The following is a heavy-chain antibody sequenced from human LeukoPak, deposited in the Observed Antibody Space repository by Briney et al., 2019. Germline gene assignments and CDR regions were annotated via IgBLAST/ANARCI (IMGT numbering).Heavy chain of an antibody. CDR3: ARQEVGATRNGAFDI. D-gene: IGHD1-26*01. J-gene: IGHJ3*02. V-gene: IGHV4-59*08. CDR2: IYYSGST. Sequence: PSETLSLTCTVSGGSISSYYWSWIRQPPGKGLEWIGYIYYSGSTYYNPSLKSRVTISVDTSKNQFSLKLSSVTAADTAVYYCARQEVGATRNGAFDIWGQGTMVTVSS. CDR1: GGSISSYY.